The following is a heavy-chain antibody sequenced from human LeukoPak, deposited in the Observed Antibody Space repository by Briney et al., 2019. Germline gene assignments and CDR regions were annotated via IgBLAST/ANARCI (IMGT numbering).Heavy chain of an antibody. CDR3: AREYYFDNSGYYGVGDY. V-gene: IGHV1-2*02. J-gene: IGHJ4*02. CDR1: GYTFTAYY. D-gene: IGHD3-22*01. Sequence: ASVKVSCKASGYTFTAYYIHWVRQAPGQGLEWMGWFNPNSGGTNYAQEFQGRVTMTRDTSISTAYMELGRLRSDDTAVYYCAREYYFDNSGYYGVGDYWGQGTLVTVSS. CDR2: FNPNSGGT.